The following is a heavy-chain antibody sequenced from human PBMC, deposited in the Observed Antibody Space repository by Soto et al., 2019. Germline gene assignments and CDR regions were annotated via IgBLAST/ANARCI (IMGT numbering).Heavy chain of an antibody. CDR2: IIPIFGTA. J-gene: IGHJ6*02. V-gene: IGHV1-69*01. CDR3: AREGCSSTSCYAPYYYYGMEV. D-gene: IGHD2-2*01. CDR1: GGTFSSYA. Sequence: QVQLVQSAAEVKKPGSSVKVSCKASGGTFSSYAISWVRQAPGQGLEWMGGIIPIFGTANYAQKFQGRVTITAEESTITAYMELSSLRSEHTDVYYCAREGCSSTSCYAPYYYYGMEVWGQETKVTVSS.